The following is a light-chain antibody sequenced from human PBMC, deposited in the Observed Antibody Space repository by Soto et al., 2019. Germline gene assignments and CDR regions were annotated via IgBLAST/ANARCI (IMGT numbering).Light chain of an antibody. CDR3: QQSYSTPLIT. CDR1: QSISSY. Sequence: DIQMTQSPSSLSASVGDRVTITCRASQSISSYLNWYQQKPGKAPKLLIYAASSLQSGVPSRFSGSGSGPDFPLTISSLQPEDFAPYYCQQSYSTPLITFGQGTRLEIK. J-gene: IGKJ5*01. V-gene: IGKV1-39*01. CDR2: AAS.